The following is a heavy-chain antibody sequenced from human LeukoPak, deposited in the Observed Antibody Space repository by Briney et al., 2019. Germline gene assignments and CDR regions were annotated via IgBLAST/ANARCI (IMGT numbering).Heavy chain of an antibody. CDR3: ARDNSGYFNWFDP. D-gene: IGHD3-22*01. J-gene: IGHJ5*02. Sequence: GGSLRLSCAASGFTFSSYAMSWVRQAPGKGLEWVSAISGSGGSTYYADSVKGRFTIPRDSSKNTLYLQMNSLRAEDTAVYYCARDNSGYFNWFDPWGQGTLVTVSS. CDR1: GFTFSSYA. CDR2: ISGSGGST. V-gene: IGHV3-23*01.